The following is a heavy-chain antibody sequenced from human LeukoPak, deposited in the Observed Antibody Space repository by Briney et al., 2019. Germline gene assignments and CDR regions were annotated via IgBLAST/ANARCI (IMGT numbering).Heavy chain of an antibody. J-gene: IGHJ4*02. Sequence: GGSLRLSCAASGFTFSSYAMSWVRQAPGKGLEWVSAISGSGGSTYYADSVKGQFTISRDNSKNTLYLQMNSLRAEDTAVYYCAKDGGSYYYFDYWGQGTLVTVSS. CDR1: GFTFSSYA. V-gene: IGHV3-23*01. CDR2: ISGSGGST. D-gene: IGHD1-26*01. CDR3: AKDGGSYYYFDY.